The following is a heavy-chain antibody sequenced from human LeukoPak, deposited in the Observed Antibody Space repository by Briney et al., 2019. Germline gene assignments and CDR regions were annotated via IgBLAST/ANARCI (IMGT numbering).Heavy chain of an antibody. Sequence: SETLSLTCTVSGGSISGSSYYWGWIRQPPGKGLEWIGYIYYSGSTNYNPSLKSRVTISVDTSKNQFPLKLSSVTAADTAVYYCARRVAVNPRYYFDYWGQGTLVTVSS. CDR2: IYYSGST. D-gene: IGHD3-22*01. V-gene: IGHV4-61*05. CDR1: GGSISGSSYY. CDR3: ARRVAVNPRYYFDY. J-gene: IGHJ4*02.